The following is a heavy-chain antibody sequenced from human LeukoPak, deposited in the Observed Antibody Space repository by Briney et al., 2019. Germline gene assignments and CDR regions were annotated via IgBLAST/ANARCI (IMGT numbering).Heavy chain of an antibody. CDR1: GFTFSSYS. V-gene: IGHV3-48*01. CDR3: TRDQEGSDY. Sequence: GGSLRLSCVASGFTFSSYSMNSVRQAPGKGLEWVSYITRSSSAKFYADSVKGRFTISRDNAENLLYLQMNSLRAEDTAVYYCTRDQEGSDYWGQGTLVTVSS. J-gene: IGHJ4*02. CDR2: ITRSSSAK.